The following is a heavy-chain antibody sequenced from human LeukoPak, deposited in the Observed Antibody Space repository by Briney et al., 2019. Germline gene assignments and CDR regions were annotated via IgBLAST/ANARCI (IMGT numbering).Heavy chain of an antibody. V-gene: IGHV3-21*01. J-gene: IGHJ4*02. CDR1: GFTFSSYS. CDR2: ISSSSSYI. Sequence: PGGSLRLSCAASGFTFSSYSMNWVRQAPGKGLEWVSSISSSSSYIYYADSVKGRFTISRDNAKNSLYLQMNSLRAEDTAVYYCARAPKSSPLYYFDYWGQGTLVTVSS. D-gene: IGHD6-13*01. CDR3: ARAPKSSPLYYFDY.